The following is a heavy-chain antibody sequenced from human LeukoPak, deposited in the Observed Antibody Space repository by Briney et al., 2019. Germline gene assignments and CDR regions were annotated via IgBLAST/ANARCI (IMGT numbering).Heavy chain of an antibody. V-gene: IGHV4-61*02. D-gene: IGHD3-10*01. J-gene: IGHJ6*03. CDR3: VRDKATGSYYYYYMDV. CDR2: IYTSGST. CDR1: GGSISSGSYY. Sequence: PSETLSLTCTVSGGSISSGSYYWGWIRQPAGKGLEWIGRIYTSGSTNYNPSLKSRVTISVDTSKNQFSLKLSSVTAADTAVYYCVRDKATGSYYYYYMDVWGKGTTVTVSS.